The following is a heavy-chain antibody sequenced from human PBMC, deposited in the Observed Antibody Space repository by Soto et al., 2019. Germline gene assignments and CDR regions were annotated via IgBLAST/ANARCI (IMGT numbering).Heavy chain of an antibody. Sequence: QVQLVQSGAELKKPGASVRVSCKASGYTLSSYYMHWVRQAPGQGLEWMGRINPSDGSTGYAQKLQGRVTMTRDTSTSTVYMELSSLKSEDTAVYYCARESSAYYWFHWGQGTLVTVSS. CDR2: INPSDGST. V-gene: IGHV1-46*04. J-gene: IGHJ4*02. CDR3: ARESSAYYWFH. D-gene: IGHD3-22*01. CDR1: GYTLSSYY.